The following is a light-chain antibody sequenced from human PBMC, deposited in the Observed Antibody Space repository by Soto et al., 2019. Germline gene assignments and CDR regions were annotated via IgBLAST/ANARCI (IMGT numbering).Light chain of an antibody. J-gene: IGKJ1*01. V-gene: IGKV3D-15*01. CDR3: QQYNDWPRT. Sequence: EIVLTQSPATLSLSPGESATLSCRASQSLSSNLAWYQQKPGQAPRLLIYGASTRATGIPARFSGSGSGTEFTLTISSLQSEDFAVYYCQQYNDWPRTFGQGTKVDIK. CDR2: GAS. CDR1: QSLSSN.